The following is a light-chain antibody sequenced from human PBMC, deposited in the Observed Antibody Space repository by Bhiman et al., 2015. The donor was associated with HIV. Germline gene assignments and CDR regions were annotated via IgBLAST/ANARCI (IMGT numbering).Light chain of an antibody. J-gene: IGLJ2*01. CDR3: QSYDSSLHIVV. Sequence: QSVLTQPPSVSGAPGQRVTISCTGRRSNIGAGYDVHWYQQLPGTAPKLLIYGKTNRPSGVPDRFSGSQSGTSASLAITGLQAEDEADYYCQSYDSSLHIVVFGGGTELTVL. CDR2: GKT. CDR1: RSNIGAGYD. V-gene: IGLV1-40*01.